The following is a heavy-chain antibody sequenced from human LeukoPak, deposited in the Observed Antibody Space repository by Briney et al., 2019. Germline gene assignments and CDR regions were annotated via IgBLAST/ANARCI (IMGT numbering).Heavy chain of an antibody. V-gene: IGHV7-4-1*02. Sequence: ASVKVSCKASGYTFTSYAMNWVRQAPGQGLEWMGWINTNTGNPTYAQGFTGRFVFSLDTSVSTAYLQISSLKAEDTAVYYCARVLGGSGDDDSYYFDYWGQGTLVTVSS. D-gene: IGHD3-10*01. CDR3: ARVLGGSGDDDSYYFDY. CDR1: GYTFTSYA. CDR2: INTNTGNP. J-gene: IGHJ4*02.